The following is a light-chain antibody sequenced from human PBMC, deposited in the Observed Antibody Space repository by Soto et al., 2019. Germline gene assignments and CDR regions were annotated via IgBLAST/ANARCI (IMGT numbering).Light chain of an antibody. CDR2: DAS. CDR1: QSVSSY. V-gene: IGKV3-11*01. J-gene: IGKJ1*01. CDR3: QQRSKT. Sequence: EIVLTQSPATLSLSPGERATLSCRASQSVSSYLAWYQQKPGQAPRLLIYDASNRATGIPARFRGSGSGTDFTLTISSLEPEDFAVYYCQQRSKTFGQGTKVEIK.